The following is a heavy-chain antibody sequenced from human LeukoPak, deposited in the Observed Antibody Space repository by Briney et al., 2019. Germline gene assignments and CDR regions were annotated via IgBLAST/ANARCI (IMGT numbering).Heavy chain of an antibody. Sequence: SGGSLRLSCAASGFTFSSYWMHWVRHAPGKGLWWVSRINSDGSRITYADSVKGRFTISRDNAKNTLYRQMNSLRVEDTAVYYCAREGRVSGYDFDCWGQGTLVTVSS. D-gene: IGHD5-12*01. CDR1: GFTFSSYW. CDR2: INSDGSRI. V-gene: IGHV3-74*03. CDR3: AREGRVSGYDFDC. J-gene: IGHJ4*02.